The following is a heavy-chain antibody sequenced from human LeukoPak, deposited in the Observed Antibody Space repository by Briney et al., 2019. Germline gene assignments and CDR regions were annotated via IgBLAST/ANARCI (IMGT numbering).Heavy chain of an antibody. Sequence: GGSPRLSCAASGFTFSSYSMNWVRQAPGKGLEWVSSVSSSSSYIYYANSVKGRFTISRDNAKTSLYLQMNSLGVEDTAVYYCARWDRFHGVWGQGTLVTVSS. V-gene: IGHV3-21*01. D-gene: IGHD1-14*01. CDR3: ARWDRFHGV. J-gene: IGHJ4*02. CDR2: VSSSSSYI. CDR1: GFTFSSYS.